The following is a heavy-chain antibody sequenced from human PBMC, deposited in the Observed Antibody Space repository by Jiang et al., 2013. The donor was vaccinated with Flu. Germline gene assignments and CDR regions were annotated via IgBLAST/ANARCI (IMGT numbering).Heavy chain of an antibody. Sequence: SGAEVKKPGASVKVSCKASGYTFTSYAMHWVRQAPGQRLEWMGWINAGNGNTKYSQKFQGRVTITRDTSASTAYMELSSLRSEDTAVYYCARGEPATAKVYYYGMDGLGQRDHGHRLL. J-gene: IGHJ6*04. D-gene: IGHD1-14*01. CDR1: GYTFTSYA. CDR2: INAGNGNT. CDR3: ARGEPATAKVYYYGMDG. V-gene: IGHV1-3*01.